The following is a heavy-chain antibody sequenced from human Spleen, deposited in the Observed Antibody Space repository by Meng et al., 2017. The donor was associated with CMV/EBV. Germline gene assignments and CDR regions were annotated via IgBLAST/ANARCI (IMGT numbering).Heavy chain of an antibody. CDR3: ASTKITVFGVVTFETASYNWFDP. CDR1: GYSIDIGYY. CDR2: IYHSGSI. J-gene: IGHJ5*02. V-gene: IGHV4-38-2*02. D-gene: IGHD3-3*01. Sequence: SETLSLTCIVSGYSIDIGYYWGWFRQPPGKGLEWIGSIYHSGSIFYNPSLKSRVTISADTSKDQFSLKLSSVTAADTAVYYCASTKITVFGVVTFETASYNWFDPWGQGTLVTVSS.